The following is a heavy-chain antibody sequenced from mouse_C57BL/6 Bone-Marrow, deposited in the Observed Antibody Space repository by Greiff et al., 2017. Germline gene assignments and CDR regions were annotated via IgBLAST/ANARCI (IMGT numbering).Heavy chain of an antibody. CDR3: AILRFDY. Sequence: QVQLQQSGPELVKPGASVTISCKASGYAFSSSWMNWVKQRPGKGLEWIGRIYPGGGDTNYNGKFKGKATLTADKSSSTAYMQLSSLTSEDSAVYFCAILRFDYWGQGTTLTVSS. CDR1: GYAFSSSW. J-gene: IGHJ2*01. CDR2: IYPGGGDT. V-gene: IGHV1-82*01. D-gene: IGHD2-4*01.